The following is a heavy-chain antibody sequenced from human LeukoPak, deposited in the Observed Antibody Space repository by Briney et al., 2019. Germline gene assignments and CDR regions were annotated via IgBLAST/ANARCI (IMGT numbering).Heavy chain of an antibody. D-gene: IGHD3-22*01. V-gene: IGHV4-4*02. Sequence: SETLSLTCTVSGDSINSLDLWSWVRQPPGKGLEWIGEMYLSGTTHSNPSVKSRVTTSIDKSKNQFFLNLSSVTAADTAVYYCAGLVGRYSSGLYYYCFDYWGQGTLVTVSS. CDR3: AGLVGRYSSGLYYYCFDY. CDR1: GDSINSLDL. J-gene: IGHJ4*02. CDR2: MYLSGTT.